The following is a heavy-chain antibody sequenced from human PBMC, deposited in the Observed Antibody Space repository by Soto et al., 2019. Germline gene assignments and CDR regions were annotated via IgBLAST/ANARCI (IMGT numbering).Heavy chain of an antibody. CDR1: EGSITTHY. V-gene: IGHV4-59*11. CDR3: ARRYSYDSSGYYPPTH. D-gene: IGHD3-22*01. J-gene: IGHJ4*02. CDR2: VYYRGHT. Sequence: SETLSLTCSVSEGSITTHYWSWIRQPPGKGLEWIGYVYYRGHTNSNPSLKSRLTISVDTSRNQFSLKLTSVTAADTAVYYCARRYSYDSSGYYPPTHWGQGTLVTVSS.